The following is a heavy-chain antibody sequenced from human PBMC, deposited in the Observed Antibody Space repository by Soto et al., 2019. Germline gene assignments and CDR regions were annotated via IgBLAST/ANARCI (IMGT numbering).Heavy chain of an antibody. V-gene: IGHV4-39*01. CDR2: VSYSGNT. CDR3: VRLSGSGYRTLGY. Sequence: QLQLQESSPGLVKPSETLSLTCTVSDVSISSDYYWGWIRQPPGKGLEWIGTVSYSGNTYYKTSLKSRVTISVDTSKSQFSLNLTSVTAADTAVYYCVRLSGSGYRTLGYWGQGILVTVSS. D-gene: IGHD3-22*01. CDR1: DVSISSDYY. J-gene: IGHJ1*01.